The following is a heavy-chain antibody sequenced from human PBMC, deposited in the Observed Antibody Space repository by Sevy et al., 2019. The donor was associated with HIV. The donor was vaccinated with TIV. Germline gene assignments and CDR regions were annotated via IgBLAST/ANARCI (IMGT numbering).Heavy chain of an antibody. Sequence: GGSLRLSCTASGFVFSSYAMHWVRQAPGKGLEWVAFIAYDGSNKNYADSVKGRFTLSRDNSKNTLYLQMNSVGAEDTAVYYCSRPRFLEWLSSAAFDIWGQGTMVTVSS. CDR3: SRPRFLEWLSSAAFDI. CDR1: GFVFSSYA. D-gene: IGHD3-3*01. CDR2: IAYDGSNK. V-gene: IGHV3-30*04. J-gene: IGHJ3*02.